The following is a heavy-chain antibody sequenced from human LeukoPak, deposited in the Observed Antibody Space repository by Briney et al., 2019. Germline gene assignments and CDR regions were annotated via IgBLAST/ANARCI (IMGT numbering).Heavy chain of an antibody. D-gene: IGHD3-22*01. CDR1: GFTFSSYA. CDR3: ANNYYDSSGYPRMFDY. Sequence: GGSLRLSCAASGFTFSSYAMNWVRQAPGKGLEWVSGISGGGSYTSYADSVKGRFTISRDNSKNSLYLQMNSLRAEDTAVYHCANNYYDSSGYPRMFDYWGQGTLVTVSS. J-gene: IGHJ4*02. V-gene: IGHV3-23*01. CDR2: ISGGGSYT.